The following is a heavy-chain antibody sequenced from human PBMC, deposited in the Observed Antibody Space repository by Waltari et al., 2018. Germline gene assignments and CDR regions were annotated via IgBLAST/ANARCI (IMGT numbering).Heavy chain of an antibody. V-gene: IGHV4-39*07. CDR1: GGSISSSSYY. CDR2: IYYSGST. Sequence: QLQLQESGPGLVTPSETLSFTCTVSGGSISSSSYYRGWIRQPPGKGLEWIGSIYYSGSTYYNPSLKSRVTISVDTSKNQFSLKLSSVTAADTAVYYCARDSKVNVLDYWGQGTLVTVSS. CDR3: ARDSKVNVLDY. D-gene: IGHD2-2*01. J-gene: IGHJ4*02.